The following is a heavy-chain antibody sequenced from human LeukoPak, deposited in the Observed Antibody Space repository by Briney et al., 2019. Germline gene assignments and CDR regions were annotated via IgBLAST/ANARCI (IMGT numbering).Heavy chain of an antibody. J-gene: IGHJ4*02. CDR1: GGSINSGGYY. V-gene: IGHV4-31*03. D-gene: IGHD6-6*01. CDR3: ARVIAARAFDY. CDR2: IYYSGST. Sequence: SETLSLTCTVSGGSINSGGYYWSWIRQHPGKGLEWIGYIYYSGSTYYNPSLKSRVTISVDTSKNQFSLKLSSVTAADTAVYYCARVIAARAFDYWGQGTLVTVSS.